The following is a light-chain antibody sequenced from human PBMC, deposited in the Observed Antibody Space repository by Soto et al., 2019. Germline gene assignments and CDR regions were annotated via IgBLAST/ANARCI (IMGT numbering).Light chain of an antibody. CDR1: QTISRDD. V-gene: IGKV3-20*01. CDR2: AAS. J-gene: IGKJ5*01. Sequence: EIVLTQSPGTLSLSPGETATLSCRTSQTISRDDLAWYQQRPGQAPRLLVSAASRRATGIPDRFNGYGSGTDFTLRISSLQPGDVGIYSCQQYHTWPPITFGQGTRLEI. CDR3: QQYHTWPPIT.